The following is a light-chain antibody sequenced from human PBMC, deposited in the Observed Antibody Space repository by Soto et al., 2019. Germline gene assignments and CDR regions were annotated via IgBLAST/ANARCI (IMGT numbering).Light chain of an antibody. CDR1: QSISSY. Sequence: IQMTQSPSSLSASVGDRVTITCRASQSISSYLNWYQQKPGKAPKLLIYKASTLKSGVPSRFSGSRSGTDFTLTISSLQPEDFATYYCQQVNSYPQTFGQGTRLEIK. V-gene: IGKV1-13*02. J-gene: IGKJ5*01. CDR3: QQVNSYPQT. CDR2: KAS.